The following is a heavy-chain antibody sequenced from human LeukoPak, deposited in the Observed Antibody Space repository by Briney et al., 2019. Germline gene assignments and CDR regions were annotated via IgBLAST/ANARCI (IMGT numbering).Heavy chain of an antibody. CDR3: ARDRRGSYYDSTSRFDP. J-gene: IGHJ5*02. D-gene: IGHD3-22*01. Sequence: SETLSLTCAVYGGSFSGYYWSWIRQPPGKGLEWIGEINHSGSTNYNPSLKSRVTISVDTSKNQFSLKLSSVTAADTAVYYCARDRRGSYYDSTSRFDPWGQGTLVTVSS. CDR1: GGSFSGYY. CDR2: INHSGST. V-gene: IGHV4-34*01.